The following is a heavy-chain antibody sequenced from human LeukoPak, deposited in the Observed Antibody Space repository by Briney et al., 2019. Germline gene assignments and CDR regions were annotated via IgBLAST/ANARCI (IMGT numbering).Heavy chain of an antibody. J-gene: IGHJ5*02. D-gene: IGHD3-22*01. CDR2: IYYSGST. CDR1: GGSISSYY. CDR3: ARLRKYYYDSSGYFRP. Sequence: SGTLSLTCTVSGGSISSYYWSWIRQPAGKGLEWIGYIYYSGSTNYNPSLRSRVTISVDTSKNQFSLKLSSVTAADTAVYYCARLRKYYYDSSGYFRPWGQGTLVTVSS. V-gene: IGHV4-59*08.